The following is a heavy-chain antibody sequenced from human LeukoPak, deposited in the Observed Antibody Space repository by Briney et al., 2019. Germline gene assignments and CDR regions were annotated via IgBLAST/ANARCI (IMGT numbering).Heavy chain of an antibody. Sequence: GGSLRLSCAASGFTFSSYAMHWVRQAPGKGLEWVSAISGSGGSTYYADSVKGRFTISRDNSKNTLYLQMNSLRAEDTAVYYCAEQYCSGGSCYSYWGQGTLVTVSS. CDR1: GFTFSSYA. J-gene: IGHJ4*02. V-gene: IGHV3-23*01. D-gene: IGHD2-15*01. CDR3: AEQYCSGGSCYSY. CDR2: ISGSGGST.